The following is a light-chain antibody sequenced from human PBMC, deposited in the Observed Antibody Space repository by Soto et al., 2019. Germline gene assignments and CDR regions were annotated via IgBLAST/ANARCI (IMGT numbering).Light chain of an antibody. J-gene: IGKJ2*01. CDR3: MQATHSYT. Sequence: DIVLTQTRLSSPVTLGQPASISCRSSQSLVHIDGNTYFNWLQQRPGQPPRLLLYKTSNRFPGVPDRFSGSGARTDFPLKISRVAAEVVVDYYWMQATHSYTFGQGTRLEIK. CDR1: QSLVHIDGNTY. CDR2: KTS. V-gene: IGKV2-24*01.